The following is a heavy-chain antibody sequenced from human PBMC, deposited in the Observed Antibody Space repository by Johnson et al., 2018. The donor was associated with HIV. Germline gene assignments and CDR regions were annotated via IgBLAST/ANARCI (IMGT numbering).Heavy chain of an antibody. J-gene: IGHJ3*02. CDR2: IKQDGSEK. D-gene: IGHD3-16*01. CDR3: ARDPSRLRQSDI. V-gene: IGHV3-7*01. Sequence: VQLVESGGGLVQPGGSLRLSCAASGFTFSSYAMSWVRQAPGKGLEWVANIKQDGSEKYYVDSVKGRFTISRDNAKNSLYLQMNSLRAEDTAVYYCARDPSRLRQSDIWGQGTMVTVSS. CDR1: GFTFSSYA.